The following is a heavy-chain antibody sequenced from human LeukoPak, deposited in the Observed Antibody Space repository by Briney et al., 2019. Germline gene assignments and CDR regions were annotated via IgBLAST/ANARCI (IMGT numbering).Heavy chain of an antibody. V-gene: IGHV3-23*01. CDR1: GFTFSSYW. CDR2: LSGSAGGT. CDR3: AKRGVVVRVFLVGFHKEAYYFDS. J-gene: IGHJ4*02. D-gene: IGHD3-16*02. Sequence: PGGSLRLSCAASGFTFSSYWTSWVRQAPGKGLEWVAGLSGSAGGTNYADSVKGRFTISRDNSKNTLFLQMDRLRAEDTALYFCAKRGVVVRVFLVGFHKEAYYFDSWGQGAQVTVSS.